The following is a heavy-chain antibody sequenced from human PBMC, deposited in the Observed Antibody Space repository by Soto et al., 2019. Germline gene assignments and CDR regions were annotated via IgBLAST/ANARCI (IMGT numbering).Heavy chain of an antibody. D-gene: IGHD5-18*01. Sequence: PSETLSLTCSVSAGSISRYYWGWVRQPPGEGLEWIAHISYTVDASYNPSLKSRVTISLDTSKNQIALSLMSVTAADTAVYYCVGSLMSRAMESFDYWGQGTLVTVSS. V-gene: IGHV4-59*01. J-gene: IGHJ4*02. CDR1: AGSISRYY. CDR3: VGSLMSRAMESFDY. CDR2: ISYTVDA.